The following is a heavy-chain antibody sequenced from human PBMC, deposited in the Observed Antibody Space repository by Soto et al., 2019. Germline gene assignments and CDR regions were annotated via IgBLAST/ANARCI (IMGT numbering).Heavy chain of an antibody. J-gene: IGHJ4*02. V-gene: IGHV1-69*13. CDR3: ARLAVSYDRSGFHYPTWDY. Sequence: GASVKVTCKASGGTFSSYAISWVRQAPGQGLEWMGGIIPMFGTTNYAQKFQGRVTITADESTSTAYMELSSLRSEDTAVYYCARLAVSYDRSGFHYPTWDYWGQGTLVTVSS. CDR2: IIPMFGTT. CDR1: GGTFSSYA. D-gene: IGHD3-22*01.